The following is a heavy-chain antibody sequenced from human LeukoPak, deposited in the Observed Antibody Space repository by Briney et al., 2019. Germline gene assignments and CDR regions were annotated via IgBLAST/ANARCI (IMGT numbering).Heavy chain of an antibody. CDR3: AREGSLELPDY. J-gene: IGHJ4*02. CDR2: IKQDGSEK. V-gene: IGHV3-7*01. CDR1: GFTFSSYW. D-gene: IGHD1-7*01. Sequence: GGSLRLSCAASGFTFSSYWMSWVREAPGKGLEWVANIKQDGSEKYYVDSVKGRFTISRDNAKNSLYLQMNSLRAEDTAVYYCAREGSLELPDYWGPGTLVTVSS.